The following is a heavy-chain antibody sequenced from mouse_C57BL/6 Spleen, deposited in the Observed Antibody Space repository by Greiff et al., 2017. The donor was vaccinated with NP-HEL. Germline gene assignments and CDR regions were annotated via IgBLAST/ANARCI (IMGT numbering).Heavy chain of an antibody. J-gene: IGHJ1*03. Sequence: EVKVVESGGDLVKPGGSLKLSCAASGFTFSSYGMSWVRQTPDKRLEWVATISSGGSYTYYPDSVKGRFTISRDNAKNTLYLQMSSLKSEDTAMYYCARHSLDYYGSSGYFDVWGTGTTVTVSS. D-gene: IGHD1-1*01. V-gene: IGHV5-6*01. CDR3: ARHSLDYYGSSGYFDV. CDR2: ISSGGSYT. CDR1: GFTFSSYG.